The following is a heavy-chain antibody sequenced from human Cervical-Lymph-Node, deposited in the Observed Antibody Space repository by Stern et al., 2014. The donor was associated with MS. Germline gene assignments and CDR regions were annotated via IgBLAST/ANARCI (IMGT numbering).Heavy chain of an antibody. V-gene: IGHV1-69*09. Sequence: VQLVESGAEVKKPGSSMNVSCKTSGGTFSSSYAITWMRQAPGQRLEWMGRNIPILGLANYAQKFQGRVIITADKSTSTTYMELSSLTSEDTAVYYCARGVVSNRAAATLHNLFDPWGQGTLVTVSS. CDR3: ARGVVSNRAAATLHNLFDP. CDR2: NIPILGLA. D-gene: IGHD2-15*01. CDR1: GGTFSSSYA. J-gene: IGHJ5*02.